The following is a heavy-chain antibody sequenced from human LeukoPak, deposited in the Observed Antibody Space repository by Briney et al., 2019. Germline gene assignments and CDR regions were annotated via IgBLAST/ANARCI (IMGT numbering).Heavy chain of an antibody. D-gene: IGHD3-10*02. CDR3: AELGITMIGGV. CDR1: GFTFSNYG. CDR2: IRSSGSTI. V-gene: IGHV3-48*04. J-gene: IGHJ6*04. Sequence: GGSLRLSCVASGFTFSNYGMNWVRQAPGKGLEWVSYIRSSGSTIYYADSVKGRFTISRDNAKNSLYLQMNSLRAEDTAVYYCAELGITMIGGVWGKGTTVTISS.